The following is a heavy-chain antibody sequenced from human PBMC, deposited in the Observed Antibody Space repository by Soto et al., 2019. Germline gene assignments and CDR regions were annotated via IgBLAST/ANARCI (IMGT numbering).Heavy chain of an antibody. J-gene: IGHJ5*02. V-gene: IGHV1-46*03. CDR1: GYTFTSYY. CDR2: INPSGGST. CDR3: ARSYYDILTGSPWWFDP. D-gene: IGHD3-9*01. Sequence: ASVKVSCKASGYTFTSYYMHWVRQAPGQGLEWMGIINPSGGSTSYAQKFQGRVTMTRDTSTSTVYMELSSLRSEDTAVYYCARSYYDILTGSPWWFDPWGQGTLVTVPQ.